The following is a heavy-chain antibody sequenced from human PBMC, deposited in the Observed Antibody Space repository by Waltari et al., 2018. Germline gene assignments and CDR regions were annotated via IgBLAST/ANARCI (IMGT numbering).Heavy chain of an antibody. CDR3: ARARRVAATPFGG. D-gene: IGHD2-15*01. J-gene: IGHJ4*02. Sequence: EVQLVESGGGLIQPGGSLRLSCAASGFTVSSNYMSWVRQAPGKGLEWVSVIYSGGSTYYSDFVKGRFTISRDNSKNTLYLQMNSLRAEDTAVYYCARARRVAATPFGGWGQGTLVTVSS. V-gene: IGHV3-53*01. CDR1: GFTVSSNY. CDR2: IYSGGST.